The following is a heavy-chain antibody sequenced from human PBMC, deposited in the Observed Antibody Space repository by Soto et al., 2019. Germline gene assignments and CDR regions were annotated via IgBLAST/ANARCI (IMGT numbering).Heavy chain of an antibody. CDR1: GGSVSSGSYY. CDR3: ARGGYYGSGSYFDY. V-gene: IGHV4-61*01. Sequence: QVQLQESGPGLVKPSETLSLTCTVSGGSVSSGSYYWSWIRQPPGKGLEWIGYIYYSGSTNYNPSLKSRVTISVDTSKNQFSLKLSSVTAADTAVYYCARGGYYGSGSYFDYWGQGTLVTASS. CDR2: IYYSGST. J-gene: IGHJ4*02. D-gene: IGHD3-10*01.